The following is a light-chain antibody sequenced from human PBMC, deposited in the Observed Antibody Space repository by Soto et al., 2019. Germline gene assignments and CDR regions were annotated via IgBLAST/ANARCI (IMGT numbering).Light chain of an antibody. CDR3: QAWDNSIVI. J-gene: IGLJ2*01. Sequence: SYELTQPPSVSVPPGQTASITCSGDKLGNKYAFWYQQKAGQSPVLVIFQDTKRPSGIPERFSGSNSGNTATLTISGTQAMDEADYYCQAWDNSIVIFGGGTKLTVL. CDR2: QDT. CDR1: KLGNKY. V-gene: IGLV3-1*01.